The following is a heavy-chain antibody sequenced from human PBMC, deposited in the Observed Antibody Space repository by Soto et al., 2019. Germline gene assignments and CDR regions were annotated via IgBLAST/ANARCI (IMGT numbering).Heavy chain of an antibody. CDR2: ISYDGSNK. J-gene: IGHJ4*02. V-gene: IGHV3-30-3*01. CDR3: ASSKLAVTTGAIDY. Sequence: QVQLVESGGGVVQPGRSLRLSCAASGFTFTSYAMHWVRQSPGKGLEWVAVISYDGSNKYYADSVKGRFTISRDNSKNTLYLQMSSLRAEDTAVYYCASSKLAVTTGAIDYWGQGTLATVSS. CDR1: GFTFTSYA. D-gene: IGHD4-17*01.